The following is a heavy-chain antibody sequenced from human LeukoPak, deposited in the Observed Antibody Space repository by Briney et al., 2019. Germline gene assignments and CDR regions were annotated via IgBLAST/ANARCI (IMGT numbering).Heavy chain of an antibody. CDR1: DYSISSGYY. CDR2: IYHSGST. Sequence: PSETLSLTCTVSDYSISSGYYWGWIRQPPGKGLEWIGSIYHSGSTYYNPSLKSRVTISVDTSKNQFSLKLSSVTAADTAVYYCARIWLYAFDIWGQGTMVTVSS. CDR3: ARIWLYAFDI. D-gene: IGHD3-22*01. V-gene: IGHV4-38-2*02. J-gene: IGHJ3*02.